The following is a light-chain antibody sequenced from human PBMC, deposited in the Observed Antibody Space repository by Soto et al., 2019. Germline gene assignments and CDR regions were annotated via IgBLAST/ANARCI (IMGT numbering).Light chain of an antibody. CDR1: QSVDND. J-gene: IGKJ1*01. V-gene: IGKV3-20*01. CDR3: QHYGRSRT. Sequence: EIVMTQSPATLSVSPGDRATLSCRASQSVDNDLAWYQQKPGQAPRLLIYGASSRATGIPDRFSGSGSGTVFTLTIGRLEPEDFAVYYCQHYGRSRTFGQGTKVDI. CDR2: GAS.